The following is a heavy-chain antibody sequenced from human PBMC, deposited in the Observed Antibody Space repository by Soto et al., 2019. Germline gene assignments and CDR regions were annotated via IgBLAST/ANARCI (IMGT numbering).Heavy chain of an antibody. V-gene: IGHV3-64*01. CDR1: GFTFSTYA. J-gene: IGHJ3*02. D-gene: IGHD2-2*01. CDR2: ISGDGRST. Sequence: EVQLVESGGGLVQPGGSLRLSCAASGFTFSTYARHWVRQAPGKGLEYVSLISGDGRSTYYANSVKGRFTISRDNSKNTLYLQMGSLRAEDMAVYYCARVCSTTSCYGAFDIWGQGTMVIVSS. CDR3: ARVCSTTSCYGAFDI.